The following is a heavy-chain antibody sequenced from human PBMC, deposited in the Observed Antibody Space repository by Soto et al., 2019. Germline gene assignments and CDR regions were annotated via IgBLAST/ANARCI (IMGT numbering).Heavy chain of an antibody. V-gene: IGHV4-59*08. D-gene: IGHD1-26*01. CDR3: AGLTLYSGSYYFDY. Sequence: SETLSLTCTVSGGSISSYYWSWIRQPPGKGLEWIGYIYYSGSTNYNPSLKSRVTISVDTSKNQFSLKLSSVTAADTAVYYCAGLTLYSGSYYFDYWGQGTLVTVS. CDR2: IYYSGST. CDR1: GGSISSYY. J-gene: IGHJ4*02.